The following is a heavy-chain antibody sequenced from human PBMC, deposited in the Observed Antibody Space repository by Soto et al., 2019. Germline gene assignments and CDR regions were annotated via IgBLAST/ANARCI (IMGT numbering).Heavy chain of an antibody. V-gene: IGHV1-69*04. J-gene: IGHJ4*02. CDR1: GDTFNFYS. D-gene: IGHD3-10*01. Sequence: QVQLVQSGAEVKRPGSSVKVSCKASGDTFNFYSINWVRQAPGLGLEWMGRVNPILSMSNYAQRFQVRVKMTADKSKSTAYMELSGLRSEDTAIYYCATSYGSGYRAFDFWGQGALVTVSS. CDR3: ATSYGSGYRAFDF. CDR2: VNPILSMS.